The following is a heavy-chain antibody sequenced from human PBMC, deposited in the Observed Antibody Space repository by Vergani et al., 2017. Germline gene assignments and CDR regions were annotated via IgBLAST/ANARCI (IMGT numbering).Heavy chain of an antibody. V-gene: IGHV3-23*01. D-gene: IGHD6-13*01. J-gene: IGHJ4*02. CDR3: ANSEQQPWGSPIDY. CDR2: ISGSGGST. Sequence: EVQLLESGGGLVQPGGSLRLSCAASGFTFSSYAMSWVRQAPGKGLEWVSAISGSGGSTYYADSVKGRFTISRDNSKNTLYLQMNSLRAEDTAVYYCANSEQQPWGSPIDYWGQGTLVTVSS. CDR1: GFTFSSYA.